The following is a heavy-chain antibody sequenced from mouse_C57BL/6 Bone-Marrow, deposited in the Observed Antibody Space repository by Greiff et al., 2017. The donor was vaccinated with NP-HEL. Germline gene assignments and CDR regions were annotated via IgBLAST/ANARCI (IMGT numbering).Heavy chain of an antibody. CDR1: GFTFSSYA. CDR2: ISDGGSYT. J-gene: IGHJ2*01. V-gene: IGHV5-4*01. Sequence: EVQVVESGGGLVKPGGSLKLSCAASGFTFSSYAMSWVRQTPEKRLEWVATISDGGSYTYYPDNVKGRFTISRDNAKNNLYLQMSHLKSEDTAMYYCARDYDYGSEDYWGQGTTLTVSS. CDR3: ARDYDYGSEDY. D-gene: IGHD1-1*01.